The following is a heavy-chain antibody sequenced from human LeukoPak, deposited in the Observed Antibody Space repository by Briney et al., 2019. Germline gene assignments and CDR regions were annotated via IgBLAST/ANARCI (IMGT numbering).Heavy chain of an antibody. V-gene: IGHV3-33*01. CDR3: ARELPISSGWRGEDY. D-gene: IGHD6-19*01. CDR1: GFTFSSYG. J-gene: IGHJ4*02. Sequence: AGGSLRLSCAASGFTFSSYGMHWVRQAPGKGLEWVAVIWYDGSNKYYADSVKGRFTISRDNSKNTLYLQMNSLRAEDTAVYYCARELPISSGWRGEDYWGQGTLVTVSS. CDR2: IWYDGSNK.